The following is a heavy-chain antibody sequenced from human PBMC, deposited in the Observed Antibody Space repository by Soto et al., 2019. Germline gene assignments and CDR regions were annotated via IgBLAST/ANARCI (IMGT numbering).Heavy chain of an antibody. V-gene: IGHV1-69*02. J-gene: IGHJ4*02. CDR2: IIPILGIA. CDR1: GGTFSSYT. Sequence: QVQLVQSGAEVKKPGSSVKVSCKASGGTFSSYTISWVRQAPGQGLEWMGRIIPILGIANYAQKFQGRVTITADKSTSTAYMELRSLRSEDTAVYYCARAVRDPNYFDYWGQGTLVTVSS. CDR3: ARAVRDPNYFDY.